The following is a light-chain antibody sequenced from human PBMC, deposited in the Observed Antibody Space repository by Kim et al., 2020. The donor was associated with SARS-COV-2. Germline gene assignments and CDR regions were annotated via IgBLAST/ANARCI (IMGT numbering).Light chain of an antibody. CDR1: SSNIGAGYV. J-gene: IGLJ3*02. CDR3: QSYDTSLTDWV. V-gene: IGLV1-40*01. Sequence: QRVTFSCTGGSSNIGAGYVVQWYQQFPGTAPKLLIYDTTNRASGVPDRFSGSKSGTSASLAITGLQPEDEADYYCQSYDTSLTDWVFGGGTRPTVL. CDR2: DTT.